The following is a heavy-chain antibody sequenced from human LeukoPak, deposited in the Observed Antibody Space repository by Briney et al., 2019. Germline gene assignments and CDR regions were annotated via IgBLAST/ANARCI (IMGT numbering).Heavy chain of an antibody. Sequence: GGSLRLSCAASGFTLSSYAMSWVRQAPGKGLEWVSAISGSGGSTYYADSVKGRFTISRDNSKNTLYLQMNSLRAEDTAVYYCAKEQSPHIVVVPAEIHRYYYYYGMDVWGQGTTVTVSS. CDR2: ISGSGGST. D-gene: IGHD2-2*01. J-gene: IGHJ6*02. CDR3: AKEQSPHIVVVPAEIHRYYYYYGMDV. CDR1: GFTLSSYA. V-gene: IGHV3-23*01.